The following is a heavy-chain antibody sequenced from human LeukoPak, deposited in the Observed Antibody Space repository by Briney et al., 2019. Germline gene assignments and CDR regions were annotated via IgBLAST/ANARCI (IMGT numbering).Heavy chain of an antibody. Sequence: SETLSLTCTVSGESISTYYWSWVRQPAGNGLEWIGRMHSSGNTNSSPSLKSRVTMSVDESRKQFSLKLSFVTAADTAVYYCARGHSSSWTALDYWGQGTLVTVSS. CDR2: MHSSGNT. CDR1: GESISTYY. V-gene: IGHV4-4*07. J-gene: IGHJ4*02. D-gene: IGHD6-13*01. CDR3: ARGHSSSWTALDY.